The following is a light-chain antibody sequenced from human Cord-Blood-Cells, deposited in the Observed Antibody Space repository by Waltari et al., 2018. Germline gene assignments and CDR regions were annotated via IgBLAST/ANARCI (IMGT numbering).Light chain of an antibody. CDR1: SRDVGSYNL. J-gene: IGLJ1*01. V-gene: IGLV2-23*01. CDR3: CSYAGSSTYV. CDR2: EGS. Sequence: QSALTQPASVSGSPGQSITISCTGTSRDVGSYNLVSWYQQPPGKAPKPMIYEGSKRPSGVSNRFSGSKSGNTASLTISGLQAEDEADYYCCSYAGSSTYVFGTRTKVTVL.